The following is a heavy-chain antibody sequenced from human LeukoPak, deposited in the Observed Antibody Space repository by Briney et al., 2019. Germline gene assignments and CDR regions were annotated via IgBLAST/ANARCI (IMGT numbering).Heavy chain of an antibody. CDR2: ISGSGDRT. CDR1: GFTFSTYA. V-gene: IGHV3-23*01. J-gene: IGHJ4*02. Sequence: GGSLRLSCAASGFTFSTYAMSWVRQAPGKGLEWVSAISGSGDRTYHADSVKGRFTTSRDNSKNTLYLQMNSLIAEDTAIYYCAKDLAYDSTDYHVVFDCWGQGTLVTVSS. D-gene: IGHD3-22*01. CDR3: AKDLAYDSTDYHVVFDC.